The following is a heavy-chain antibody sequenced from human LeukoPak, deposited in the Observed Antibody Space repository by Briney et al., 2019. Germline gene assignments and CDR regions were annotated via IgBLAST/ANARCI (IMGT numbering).Heavy chain of an antibody. CDR3: ASRYYYDSSGYRKGYYYYYYGMDV. Sequence: SVKVSCKASGGTFSSYAISWVRQAPGQGLEWMGGIIPIFGTANYAQKFQSRVAITADESTSTAYMELSSLRSEDTAVYYCASRYYYDSSGYRKGYYYYYYGMDVWGQGTTVTVSS. V-gene: IGHV1-69*13. CDR2: IIPIFGTA. J-gene: IGHJ6*02. CDR1: GGTFSSYA. D-gene: IGHD3-22*01.